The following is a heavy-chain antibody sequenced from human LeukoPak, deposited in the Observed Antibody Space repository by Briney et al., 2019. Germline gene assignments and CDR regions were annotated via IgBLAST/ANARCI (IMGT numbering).Heavy chain of an antibody. V-gene: IGHV3-7*03. J-gene: IGHJ4*02. Sequence: PGGSLRLSWEASAVTFSTFWMAWVRQAPGKGLEWLANINYDGSAKFYAASVKGRFTISRDNARKSLYLQTNSLSAEHTAVYYCAKDRSYYESSSRCYVLPFDDWGQGTLVTVSS. CDR2: INYDGSAK. CDR3: AKDRSYYESSSRCYVLPFDD. D-gene: IGHD3-22*01. CDR1: AVTFSTFW.